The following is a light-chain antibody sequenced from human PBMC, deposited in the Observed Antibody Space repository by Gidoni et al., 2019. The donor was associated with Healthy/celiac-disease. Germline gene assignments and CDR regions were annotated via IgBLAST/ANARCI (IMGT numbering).Light chain of an antibody. CDR1: SGSIASNY. CDR2: EDN. J-gene: IGLJ2*01. V-gene: IGLV6-57*02. Sequence: NFMLTQPHSVSESPGKTVTISCTVSSGSIASNYVQWYPQRPGSAPTTVIYEDNQRPSGVPDRFSGSIDSSSNSASLTISGLKTEDEADYYCQSYDSSNQDVVFGGGTKLTVL. CDR3: QSYDSSNQDVV.